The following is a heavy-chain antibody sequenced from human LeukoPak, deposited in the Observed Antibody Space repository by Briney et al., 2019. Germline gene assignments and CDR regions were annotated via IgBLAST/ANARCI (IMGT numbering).Heavy chain of an antibody. CDR2: INPSGGST. J-gene: IGHJ4*02. CDR1: GYTFTSYY. V-gene: IGHV1-46*01. Sequence: ASVKVSCKASGYTFTSYYMHWVRQAPGQGLEWMGIINPSGGSTNYAQKFQGRVTMTRDTSTSTVYMEMRSLRSENTALYYTSRHNGNYYDSSGYQGGLDYWGQGTLVTVSS. CDR3: SRHNGNYYDSSGYQGGLDY. D-gene: IGHD3-22*01.